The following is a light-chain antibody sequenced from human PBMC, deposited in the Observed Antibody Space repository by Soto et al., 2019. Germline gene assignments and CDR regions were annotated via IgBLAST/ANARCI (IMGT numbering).Light chain of an antibody. CDR1: QSVGSN. V-gene: IGKV3-15*01. CDR3: QQYNDWPLT. CDR2: GPS. Sequence: EIILTQSPATLSMSPGERATLSCRASQSVGSNLAWYQQQPGQAPRLLVYGPSTRATEIPARFSCSGSGTEFTLTISSLQSEDFAVYYCQQYNDWPLTFGGRTKVEIK. J-gene: IGKJ4*01.